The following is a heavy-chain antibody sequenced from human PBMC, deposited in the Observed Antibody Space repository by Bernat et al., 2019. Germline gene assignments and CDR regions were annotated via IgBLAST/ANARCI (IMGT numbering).Heavy chain of an antibody. D-gene: IGHD3-10*01. CDR1: AYTFSGYY. CDR2: INPNSAGT. Sequence: QVQLVQSGAEVKKPVASVKVSCKASAYTFSGYYIHWVRQAPGQGLEWMGRINPNSAGTNYAQKFQGWVTMTRDTSSSTAYMELSRLTSDDTAVYDCARGYDGSGRTGFDPWGQGTLVTVSS. V-gene: IGHV1-2*04. J-gene: IGHJ5*02. CDR3: ARGYDGSGRTGFDP.